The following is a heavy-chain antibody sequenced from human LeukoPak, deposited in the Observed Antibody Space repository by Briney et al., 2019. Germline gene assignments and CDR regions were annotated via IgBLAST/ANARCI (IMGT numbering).Heavy chain of an antibody. CDR2: FDPEDGET. CDR1: GYTLTELS. V-gene: IGHV1-24*01. Sequence: HAASVKVSCKVSGYTLTELSMHWVRQAPGKGLEWMGGFDPEDGETIYAQKFQGRVTMTEDTSTDTAYMELSSLRSEDTAVYYCARSIAARLPTLYYYYYMDVWGKGTTVTVSS. CDR3: ARSIAARLPTLYYYYYMDV. J-gene: IGHJ6*03. D-gene: IGHD6-6*01.